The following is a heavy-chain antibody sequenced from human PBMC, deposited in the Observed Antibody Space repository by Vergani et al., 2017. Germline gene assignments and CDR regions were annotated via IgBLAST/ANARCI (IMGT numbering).Heavy chain of an antibody. J-gene: IGHJ4*02. CDR1: GGSISSSSYY. V-gene: IGHV4-39*02. CDR3: AIDRRYSSSQYFDY. D-gene: IGHD6-13*01. CDR2: FLYSGSA. Sequence: QLQLQESGPGLVKPSETLSLTCTVSGGSISSSSYYWGWIRQPPGKGLEWIGSFLYSGSASYNPSLKSRVTISVYTSKNQFSLKLSSVTAADTAVYYCAIDRRYSSSQYFDYWGQGTLVTVSS.